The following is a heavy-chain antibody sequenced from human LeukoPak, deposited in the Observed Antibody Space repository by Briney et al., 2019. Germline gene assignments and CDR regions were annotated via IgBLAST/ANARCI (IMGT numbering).Heavy chain of an antibody. J-gene: IGHJ3*02. CDR3: ARDATEGYCSSTSCYPPHAFDI. CDR2: IYASGIT. Sequence: GSLRLSCAASGFTFSSYWMSWVRQPAGKGLEWIGRIYASGITNYNPSLKSRGTISVDTSKNQFSLKLSSVTAADTAVYYCARDATEGYCSSTSCYPPHAFDIWGQGTMVTVSS. CDR1: GFTFSSYW. V-gene: IGHV4-4*07. D-gene: IGHD2-2*01.